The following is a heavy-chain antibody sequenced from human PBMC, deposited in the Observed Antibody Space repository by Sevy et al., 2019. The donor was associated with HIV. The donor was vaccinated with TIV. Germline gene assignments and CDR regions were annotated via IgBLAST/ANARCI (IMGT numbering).Heavy chain of an antibody. Sequence: GGSLRLSCAASGFTFFSHVMSWVRQAPGKGLEWVSGLSGSGGTTYYADSVKGRFSISRDNSKNKLYLPMGSLRIEDTAVYYCATGTTDSSISWVFDVWGQGTMVTVSS. J-gene: IGHJ3*01. D-gene: IGHD6-13*01. CDR3: ATGTTDSSISWVFDV. CDR2: LSGSGGTT. CDR1: GFTFFSHV. V-gene: IGHV3-23*01.